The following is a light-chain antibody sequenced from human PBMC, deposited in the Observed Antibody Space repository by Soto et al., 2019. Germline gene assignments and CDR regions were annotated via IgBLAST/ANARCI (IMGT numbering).Light chain of an antibody. J-gene: IGKJ1*01. CDR3: QQYGGSPRT. CDR1: HTVTSNY. Sequence: EIVLTQSPDTLSLSPGERATLSCRASHTVTSNYLAWYQQKPVQAPRLLIYGASSRATDIPDRFSGSGSGTDFTLTISRLETEDFAVYYCQQYGGSPRTFGQGTKVEI. CDR2: GAS. V-gene: IGKV3-20*01.